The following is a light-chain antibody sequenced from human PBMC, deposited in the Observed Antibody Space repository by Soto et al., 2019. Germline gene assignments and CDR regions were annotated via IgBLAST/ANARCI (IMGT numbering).Light chain of an antibody. CDR2: AAS. V-gene: IGLV2-14*02. CDR3: SSYRTNTAVV. Sequence: QSVLTQPASVSGSPGQSITISRTGTSSDVGNYNLVSWYQQYPGKAPKLMIYAASKRPSGVSNRFSGSKSGDTASLTISGLQAEDEADYYCSSYRTNTAVVFGGGTKLTVL. J-gene: IGLJ2*01. CDR1: SSDVGNYNL.